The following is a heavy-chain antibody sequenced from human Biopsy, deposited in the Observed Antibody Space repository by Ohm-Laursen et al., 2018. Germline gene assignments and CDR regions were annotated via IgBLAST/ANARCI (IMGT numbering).Heavy chain of an antibody. CDR3: ARHDRSGYWGLDY. Sequence: PSDTLSLTWTVSGGSISGYHWSWIRKSPGKGLEWLAYIYSSGRTNYNPSLKSRIIVSVDTSKNQLSLKGTSVTATDTAMYYCARHDRSGYWGLDYWGQGALVTVSA. V-gene: IGHV4-4*08. D-gene: IGHD3-22*01. CDR1: GGSISGYH. CDR2: IYSSGRT. J-gene: IGHJ4*02.